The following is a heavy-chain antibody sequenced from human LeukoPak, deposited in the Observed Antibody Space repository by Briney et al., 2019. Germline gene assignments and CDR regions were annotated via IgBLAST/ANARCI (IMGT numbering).Heavy chain of an antibody. Sequence: GGSLRLSCAASGFTFSSYWMHWVRQAPGKGLVWVSRINSDGSSTSYADSVKGRFTISRDNAKNTLYLQMNSLRAEDTALYHCARAGYSGYDFWVDYWGQGTLVTVSS. D-gene: IGHD5-12*01. V-gene: IGHV3-74*01. J-gene: IGHJ4*02. CDR3: ARAGYSGYDFWVDY. CDR1: GFTFSSYW. CDR2: INSDGSST.